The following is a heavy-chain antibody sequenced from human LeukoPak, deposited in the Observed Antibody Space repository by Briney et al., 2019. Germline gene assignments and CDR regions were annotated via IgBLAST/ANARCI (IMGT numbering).Heavy chain of an antibody. CDR3: ARDYGEVGYYFDY. CDR2: ISSDGSST. V-gene: IGHV3-74*01. CDR1: GFTFSTYW. D-gene: IGHD4-17*01. Sequence: PGGSLRLPCAASGFTFSTYWMHWVRQAPGKGLVWLSRISSDGSSTNYADSVKGRFTISRDNAKNTLYLQMNSLRAEDTAVYYCARDYGEVGYYFDYWGQGTLVTVSS. J-gene: IGHJ4*02.